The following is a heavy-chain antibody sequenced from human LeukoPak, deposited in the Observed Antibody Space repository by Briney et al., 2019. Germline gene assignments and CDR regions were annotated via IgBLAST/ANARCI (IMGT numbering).Heavy chain of an antibody. Sequence: PGGSLRLSCAASGFTFSSYWMSWVRQAPGKGLEWVANLKPNGGDKYYVDSVKGRFTISRDNAKNSLYLQMNSLRAEDAAVYYCARVDCTGGICFSGFDCWGPGTLLTVSS. CDR3: ARVDCTGGICFSGFDC. D-gene: IGHD2-15*01. V-gene: IGHV3-7*01. CDR1: GFTFSSYW. CDR2: LKPNGGDK. J-gene: IGHJ4*02.